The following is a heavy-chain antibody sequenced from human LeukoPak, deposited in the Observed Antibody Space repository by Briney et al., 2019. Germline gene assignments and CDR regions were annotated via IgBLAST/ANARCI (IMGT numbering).Heavy chain of an antibody. V-gene: IGHV1-18*01. Sequence: ASVKVSCKGSGYTFINYGITWVRQAPGQGLEWMGWISTYNGNTNYAQKLQGRVTMTTDTSTSTAYMELRSLRSDDTAVYYCAAYDILTGSKWGAFDIWGQGTMVTVSS. CDR3: AAYDILTGSKWGAFDI. J-gene: IGHJ3*02. CDR2: ISTYNGNT. D-gene: IGHD3-9*01. CDR1: GYTFINYG.